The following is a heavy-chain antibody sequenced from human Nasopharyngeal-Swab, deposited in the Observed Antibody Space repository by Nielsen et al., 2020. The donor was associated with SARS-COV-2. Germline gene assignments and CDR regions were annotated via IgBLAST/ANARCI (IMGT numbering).Heavy chain of an antibody. V-gene: IGHV4-39*01. D-gene: IGHD3-22*01. Sequence: GSLRLSCSVSGDSISSNNHYWGWIRQPPGKGLEWIGDIFYSGSASYNPSLKSRVTISVDTSKTQFSLKLSSVTAADTAVYYCARGSTMNGYYGMDVWGQGTTVTVSS. CDR2: IFYSGSA. CDR3: ARGSTMNGYYGMDV. CDR1: GDSISSNNHY. J-gene: IGHJ6*02.